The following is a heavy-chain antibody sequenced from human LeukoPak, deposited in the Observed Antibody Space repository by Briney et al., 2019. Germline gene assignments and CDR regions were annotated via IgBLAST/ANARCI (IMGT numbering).Heavy chain of an antibody. CDR2: ISYDGSNK. CDR1: GFTFSSYG. Sequence: PGGSLRLSCAASGFTFSSYGMHWVRQAPGKGLEWVAVISYDGSNKYYADSVKGRFTISRDNSKNTLYLQMNSLRAEDTAVYYCAKPLGYDILTGYGRWGQGTLVTVSS. D-gene: IGHD3-9*01. CDR3: AKPLGYDILTGYGR. V-gene: IGHV3-30*18. J-gene: IGHJ4*02.